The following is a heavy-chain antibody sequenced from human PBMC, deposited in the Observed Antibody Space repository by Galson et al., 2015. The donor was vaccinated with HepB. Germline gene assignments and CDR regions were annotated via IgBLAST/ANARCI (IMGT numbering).Heavy chain of an antibody. Sequence: SLRLSCAASGFTFSSYGMHWVRQAPGKGLEWVAVIWYDGSNKYYADSVKGRFTISRDNSKNTLYLQMNSLRAEDTAVYYCARDPSEYSSSGLDYYYGMDVWGQGTTVTVSS. CDR2: IWYDGSNK. CDR1: GFTFSSYG. V-gene: IGHV3-33*01. CDR3: ARDPSEYSSSGLDYYYGMDV. J-gene: IGHJ6*02. D-gene: IGHD6-13*01.